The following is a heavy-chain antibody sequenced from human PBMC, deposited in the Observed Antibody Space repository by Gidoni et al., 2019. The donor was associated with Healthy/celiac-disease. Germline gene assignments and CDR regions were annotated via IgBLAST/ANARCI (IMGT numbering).Heavy chain of an antibody. D-gene: IGHD2-2*01. CDR1: GGSISRGGYY. J-gene: IGHJ6*02. Sequence: QVQLQESGPGLVKPSQTLSLTCTVSGGSISRGGYYWSWIRQHPGKGLERIGYIYYSGSTYYNPSLKSRVTISVDTSKNQFSLKLSSVTAADTAVYYCARDVVVPAATDYYYGMDVWGQGTTVTVSS. CDR2: IYYSGST. V-gene: IGHV4-31*03. CDR3: ARDVVVPAATDYYYGMDV.